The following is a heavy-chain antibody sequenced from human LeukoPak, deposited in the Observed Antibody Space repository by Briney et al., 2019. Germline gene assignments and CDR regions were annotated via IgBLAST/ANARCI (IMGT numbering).Heavy chain of an antibody. Sequence: SETLSLTCAVYGGSFSGYYWSWIRQPPGKGLEWIGEINHSGSTYYNPSLKSRVTISVDTSKNQFSLKLSSVTAADTAVYYCARRTLVVPAAQPYNWFDPWGQGTLVTVSS. J-gene: IGHJ5*02. V-gene: IGHV4-34*01. CDR3: ARRTLVVPAAQPYNWFDP. CDR2: INHSGST. D-gene: IGHD2-2*01. CDR1: GGSFSGYY.